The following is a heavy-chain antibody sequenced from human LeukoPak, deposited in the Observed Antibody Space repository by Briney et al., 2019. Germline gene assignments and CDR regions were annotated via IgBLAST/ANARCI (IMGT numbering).Heavy chain of an antibody. D-gene: IGHD6-13*01. J-gene: IGHJ3*02. CDR3: ARDGYSSSWVDAFDI. CDR1: GYDFTKYA. V-gene: IGHV1-3*03. Sequence: ASVKVSCKASGYDFTKYAVQWVRQAPGQRLEWMGWIDAGNGRTKYSQDFQGRVTITRDTSASIAYMGLSSLRSDDMAVYYCARDGYSSSWVDAFDIWGQGTMVTVSS. CDR2: IDAGNGRT.